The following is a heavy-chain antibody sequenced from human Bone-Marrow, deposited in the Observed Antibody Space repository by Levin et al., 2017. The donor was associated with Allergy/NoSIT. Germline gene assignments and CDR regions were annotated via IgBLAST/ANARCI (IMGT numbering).Heavy chain of an antibody. V-gene: IGHV3-66*01. CDR1: GFTVSSNY. CDR3: TFIRSQY. J-gene: IGHJ1*01. CDR2: IYSGDTT. Sequence: GGSLRLSCAASGFTVSSNYMSWVRQAPGKGLEWVSLIYSGDTTAYADSVKGRFTISRDNSKNTLYRQMNSLRAEDTAVYYCTFIRSQYWGQGTLVTVSS.